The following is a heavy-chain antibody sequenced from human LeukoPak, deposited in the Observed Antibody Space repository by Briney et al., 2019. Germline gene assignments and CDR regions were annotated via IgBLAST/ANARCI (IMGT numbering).Heavy chain of an antibody. CDR1: GFTFSDYN. Sequence: GGSLRLSCAASGFTFSDYNMRWIRQAPGKGLEWVSSISRSGSNKYYADSVKGRFTISRDNAKNSLFLQMNSLRAEDTAVYYCARGLRYCSGGNCYSGGLGYMDVWGKGTTVTISS. CDR3: ARGLRYCSGGNCYSGGLGYMDV. J-gene: IGHJ6*03. D-gene: IGHD2-15*01. CDR2: ISRSGSNK. V-gene: IGHV3-11*01.